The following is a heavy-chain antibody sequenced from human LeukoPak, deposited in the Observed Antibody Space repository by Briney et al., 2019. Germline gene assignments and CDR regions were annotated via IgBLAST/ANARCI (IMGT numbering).Heavy chain of an antibody. CDR1: GGSISSYY. Sequence: SETLSLTCTVSGGSISSYYWSWIRQSPGKGLEWIGYIYYSGSTNYNPSLKSRVTISVDTSKNQFSLKLSSVTAADTAVYYCARKGAYYYYMDVWGKGTTVTVSS. CDR2: IYYSGST. CDR3: ARKGAYYYYMDV. J-gene: IGHJ6*03. D-gene: IGHD4/OR15-4a*01. V-gene: IGHV4-59*01.